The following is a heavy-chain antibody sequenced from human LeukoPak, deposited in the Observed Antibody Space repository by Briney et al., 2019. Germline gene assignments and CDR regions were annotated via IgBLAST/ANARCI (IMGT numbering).Heavy chain of an antibody. J-gene: IGHJ6*02. Sequence: ASVKVSCKVSGYTLTELSMHWVRQAPGKGLEWMGGFDPEDGETIYAQKFQGRVTMTEDTSTDTAYMELSSLRSEDTAVYYCATPDYYGSGSYLSRSYYYGMDVWGQGTTVTVSS. CDR2: FDPEDGET. CDR1: GYTLTELS. D-gene: IGHD3-10*01. CDR3: ATPDYYGSGSYLSRSYYYGMDV. V-gene: IGHV1-24*01.